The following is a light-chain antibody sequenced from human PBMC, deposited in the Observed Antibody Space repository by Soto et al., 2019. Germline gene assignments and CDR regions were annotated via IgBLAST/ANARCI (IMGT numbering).Light chain of an antibody. CDR1: SSDVGGYKF. CDR2: EVS. Sequence: QSALTQPASVSGSPGQSITISCTGTSSDVGGYKFVSWYQQHPGKAPKLMIYEVSNRPSGVPDRFSGSKSGNTASLTVSGLQAEDEADYYCSSYAGSNNFVFGTGTKVTLL. CDR3: SSYAGSNNFV. J-gene: IGLJ1*01. V-gene: IGLV2-8*01.